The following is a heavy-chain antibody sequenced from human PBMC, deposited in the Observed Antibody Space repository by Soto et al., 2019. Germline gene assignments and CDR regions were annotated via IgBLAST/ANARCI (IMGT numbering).Heavy chain of an antibody. CDR1: GFTFSSYA. CDR3: AKDGPPRFYYDSSDPYFDY. CDR2: ISGSGGST. J-gene: IGHJ4*02. V-gene: IGHV3-23*01. D-gene: IGHD3-22*01. Sequence: LRLSCAASGFTFSSYAMSWVRQAPGKGLEWVSAISGSGGSTYYADSVKGRFTISRDNSKNTLYLQMNSLRAEDTAVYYCAKDGPPRFYYDSSDPYFDYWGQGTLVTVPS.